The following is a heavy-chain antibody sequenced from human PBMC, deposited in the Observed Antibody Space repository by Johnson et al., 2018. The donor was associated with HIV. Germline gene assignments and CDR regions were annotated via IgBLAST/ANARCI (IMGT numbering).Heavy chain of an antibody. J-gene: IGHJ3*02. CDR1: GFTFRSYG. CDR3: AKDRVLGNQDDAFDM. V-gene: IGHV3-30*02. D-gene: IGHD7-27*01. CDR2: IRHDGNNK. Sequence: VQLVESGGGVVQPGGSLRLSCAASGFTFRSYGMHWVRQAPGKGLEWVAFIRHDGNNKYYEGPVKGRFTVSRETSKNTLYLQMNSLRAEDTAVYYCAKDRVLGNQDDAFDMWGQGTMVTVSS.